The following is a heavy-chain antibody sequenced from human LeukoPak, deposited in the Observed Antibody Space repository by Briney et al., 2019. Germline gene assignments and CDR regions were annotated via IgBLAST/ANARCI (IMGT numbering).Heavy chain of an antibody. Sequence: ASVKVSCKASGYTFTSYAMHWVRQAPGQRLEWMGWINAGNGNTKYSQKFQGRVTITRDTSASTAYMKLSSLRSEDTAVYYCARDLQADGLRFDYWAREPWSPSPQ. CDR1: GYTFTSYA. CDR3: ARDLQADGLRFDY. V-gene: IGHV1-3*01. CDR2: INAGNGNT. J-gene: IGHJ4*02. D-gene: IGHD4-17*01.